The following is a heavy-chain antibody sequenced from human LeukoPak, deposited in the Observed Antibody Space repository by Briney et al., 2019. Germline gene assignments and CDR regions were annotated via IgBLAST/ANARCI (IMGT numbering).Heavy chain of an antibody. Sequence: SETLSLTCTVYGGSISSYYWSWIRQPQGKGLEWIGYIYYSGSTNYNTSLKRGVTISVDKSKKQFSLKLSSVTAADTAVYYCAAGYDFWSGYGGGAFDYWGQGTLVTVSS. V-gene: IGHV4-59*01. J-gene: IGHJ4*02. CDR2: IYYSGST. CDR3: AAGYDFWSGYGGGAFDY. D-gene: IGHD3-3*01. CDR1: GGSISSYY.